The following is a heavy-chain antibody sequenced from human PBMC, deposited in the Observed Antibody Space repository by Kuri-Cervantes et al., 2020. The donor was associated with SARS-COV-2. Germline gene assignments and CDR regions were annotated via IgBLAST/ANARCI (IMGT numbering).Heavy chain of an antibody. J-gene: IGHJ3*02. Sequence: LSLTCAASGFTFSSYGMHWVRQAPGKGLEWVAVIWYDGSNKYYADSVKGRFTISRDNSKNTLYPQMNSLRAEDTAVYYCARGRATVTVIGAFDIWGQGTMVTVSS. CDR2: IWYDGSNK. D-gene: IGHD4-17*01. V-gene: IGHV3-33*01. CDR1: GFTFSSYG. CDR3: ARGRATVTVIGAFDI.